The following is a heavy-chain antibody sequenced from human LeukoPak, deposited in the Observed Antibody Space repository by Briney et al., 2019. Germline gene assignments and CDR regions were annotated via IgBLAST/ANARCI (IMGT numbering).Heavy chain of an antibody. Sequence: SQTLSLTCAISGDSVSTNSAAWNWIRQSPSRGLEWLGRTYYRSKWYNDYAVSVKSRITINPDTSKNQFSLQLNSVTPEDTAVYYCARGEYYYDSSHNWYYFYYMDVWGKGTTVTVSS. CDR1: GDSVSTNSAA. V-gene: IGHV6-1*01. J-gene: IGHJ6*03. CDR2: TYYRSKWYN. CDR3: ARGEYYYDSSHNWYYFYYMDV. D-gene: IGHD3-22*01.